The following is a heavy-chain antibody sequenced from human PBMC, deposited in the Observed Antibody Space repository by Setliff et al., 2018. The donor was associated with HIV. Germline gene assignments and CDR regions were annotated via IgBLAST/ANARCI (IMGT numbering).Heavy chain of an antibody. J-gene: IGHJ4*02. CDR1: GGSFSGYY. V-gene: IGHV4-34*01. Sequence: SETLSLTCAVYGGSFSGYYWSWIRQSPEKRLEWIGEINHSGSTNYNPSLKSRVIMAVDTSKNQFSLKLSSVTAADTAVYYCAGEKKAWSVSDSFYEYWGQGVPVTVSS. CDR3: AGEKKAWSVSDSFYEY. CDR2: INHSGST. D-gene: IGHD3-3*01.